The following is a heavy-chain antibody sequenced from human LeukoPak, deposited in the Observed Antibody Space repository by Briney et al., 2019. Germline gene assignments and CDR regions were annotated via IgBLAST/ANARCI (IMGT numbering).Heavy chain of an antibody. Sequence: GGSLRLSCAASGFTFSSYAMSWVRLAPGKGLEWVSGVSGDGGYTYYADSVKGRFTISRDNSKSTLCLQMNSLGADDTAVYYCAKRGTMTKTGYSDYWGQGTLVTVYS. CDR1: GFTFSSYA. J-gene: IGHJ4*02. V-gene: IGHV3-23*01. CDR3: AKRGTMTKTGYSDY. CDR2: VSGDGGYT. D-gene: IGHD2-2*01.